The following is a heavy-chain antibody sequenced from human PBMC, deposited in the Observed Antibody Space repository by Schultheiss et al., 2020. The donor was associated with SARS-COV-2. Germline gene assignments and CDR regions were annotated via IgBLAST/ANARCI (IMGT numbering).Heavy chain of an antibody. J-gene: IGHJ6*02. CDR2: ISYDGSNK. CDR1: GFTFRNYG. V-gene: IGHV3-30*12. D-gene: IGHD2-2*01. CDR3: AKALTVGIVVVPRWGMDV. Sequence: GGSLRLSCAASGFTFRNYGMHWVRQAPGKGLEWVAVISYDGSNKYYADSVKGRFTISRDNSKNTLYLQMNSLRAEDTAVYYCAKALTVGIVVVPRWGMDVWGQGTTVTVSS.